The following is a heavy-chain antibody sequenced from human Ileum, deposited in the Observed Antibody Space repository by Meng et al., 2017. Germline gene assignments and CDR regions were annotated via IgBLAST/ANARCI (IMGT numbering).Heavy chain of an antibody. CDR1: GFRFSSYA. Sequence: GESLKISCGASGFRFSSYAMHWVRQAPGKGLEWVAVVSFDGHDTYYEDSVRGRFTISRDNSKNTVYLQMRSLRPEDTAIYYCARDRPSAGYSGYDGHFYGLDVWGQGTTVTVSS. D-gene: IGHD5-12*01. CDR2: VSFDGHDT. V-gene: IGHV3-30*04. J-gene: IGHJ6*02. CDR3: ARDRPSAGYSGYDGHFYGLDV.